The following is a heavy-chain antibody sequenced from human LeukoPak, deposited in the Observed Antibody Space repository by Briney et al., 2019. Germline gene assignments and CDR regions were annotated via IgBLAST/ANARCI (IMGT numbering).Heavy chain of an antibody. D-gene: IGHD6-13*01. V-gene: IGHV3-53*01. CDR3: ARSIAATGSYYFYYVDV. J-gene: IGHJ6*03. Sequence: GGSLRLSCAASGFTVSSNYMSWVRQAPGKGLEWVSVIYTGGSADFADAVKGRSTISRDNSKNTVYLQMNSLRAEDTAVYYCARSIAATGSYYFYYVDVWGKGTTVTVSS. CDR1: GFTVSSNY. CDR2: IYTGGSA.